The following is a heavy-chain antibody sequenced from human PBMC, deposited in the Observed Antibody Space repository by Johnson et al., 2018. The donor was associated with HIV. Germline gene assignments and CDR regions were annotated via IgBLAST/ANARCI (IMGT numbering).Heavy chain of an antibody. D-gene: IGHD3-22*01. V-gene: IGHV3-30*03. CDR2: ISHDGSNK. Sequence: QVQLVESGGGLVQPGRSLRLSCAASGFTFSSYGMHWVRQAPGKGLEWVAVISHDGSNKYYADSVKGRFTTSRDNSKNTLYLQINILRSEDTAVYYCATDGHNKGASSGFDIWGQGTMVTVSS. CDR3: ATDGHNKGASSGFDI. CDR1: GFTFSSYG. J-gene: IGHJ3*02.